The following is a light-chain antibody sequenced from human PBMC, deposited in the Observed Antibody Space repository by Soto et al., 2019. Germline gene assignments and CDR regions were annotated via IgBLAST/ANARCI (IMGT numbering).Light chain of an antibody. V-gene: IGLV2-23*02. CDR2: EVS. CDR1: SSDVGSYNL. J-gene: IGLJ1*01. CDR3: CSYAGSIVGV. Sequence: QSALTQPASVSGSPGQSITISCTGTSSDVGSYNLVSWYQQHPGKAPKLMIYEVSKRPSGVSNRFSGSKSGNTASLTISGLQAEDEADYYCCSYAGSIVGVFGTGTKVTVL.